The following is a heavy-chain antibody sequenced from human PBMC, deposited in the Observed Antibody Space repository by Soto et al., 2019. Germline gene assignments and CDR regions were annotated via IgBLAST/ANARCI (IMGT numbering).Heavy chain of an antibody. D-gene: IGHD1-1*01. J-gene: IGHJ3*02. Sequence: QVQLQQWGAGLLKPSETLSLTCAVYGGSFSGYYWSWIRQPPGKGLEWIGEINHSGSTNYNPSLKSRVTISVDTSKNQFSLKLSSVTAADTAVYYCARGGKKGGRTWERREVAFDIWGQGTMVTVSS. V-gene: IGHV4-34*01. CDR1: GGSFSGYY. CDR2: INHSGST. CDR3: ARGGKKGGRTWERREVAFDI.